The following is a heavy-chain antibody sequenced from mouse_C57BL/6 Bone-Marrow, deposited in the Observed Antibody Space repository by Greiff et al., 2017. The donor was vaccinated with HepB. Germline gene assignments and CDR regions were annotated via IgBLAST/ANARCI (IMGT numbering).Heavy chain of an antibody. Sequence: VQRVESGAELVRPGTSVKVSCKASGYAFTNYLIEWVKQRPGQGLEWIGVINPGSGGTNYNEKFKGKATLTADKSSSTAYMQLSSLTSEDSAVYFCASIYYGYDGYYFDYWGQGTTLTVSS. D-gene: IGHD2-2*01. CDR1: GYAFTNYL. CDR2: INPGSGGT. V-gene: IGHV1-54*01. J-gene: IGHJ2*01. CDR3: ASIYYGYDGYYFDY.